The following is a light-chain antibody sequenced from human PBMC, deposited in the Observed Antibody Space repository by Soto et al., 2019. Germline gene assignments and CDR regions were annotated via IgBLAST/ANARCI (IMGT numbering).Light chain of an antibody. Sequence: QSVLTQSSSASASLGSSVKLTCTLSSGHSSYIIAWHQQQPGKAPRYLMKLEGSGSYNKGSGVPDRFSGSSSGADRYLTIAHLQFEEEADYYCETWDCNTRVFGGGTKLTVL. V-gene: IGLV4-60*02. CDR1: SGHSSYI. CDR3: ETWDCNTRV. J-gene: IGLJ3*02. CDR2: LEGSGSY.